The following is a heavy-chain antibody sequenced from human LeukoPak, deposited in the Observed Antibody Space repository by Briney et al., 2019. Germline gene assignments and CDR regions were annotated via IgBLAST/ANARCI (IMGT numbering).Heavy chain of an antibody. CDR3: VVFGSGSLW. J-gene: IGHJ4*02. Sequence: GKSRRLSCVASGFTFSRFAMHWVRQTPGKGPEWVSLISSDATNKYYADSVKGRFTISRDNAKNSLYLQMNSLRAEDTAVYYCVVFGSGSLWWGQGTLVTVSS. CDR2: ISSDATNK. D-gene: IGHD3-10*01. CDR1: GFTFSRFA. V-gene: IGHV3-30*03.